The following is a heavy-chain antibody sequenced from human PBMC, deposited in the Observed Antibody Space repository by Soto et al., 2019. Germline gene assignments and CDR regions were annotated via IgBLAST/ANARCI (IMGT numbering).Heavy chain of an antibody. V-gene: IGHV4-31*03. J-gene: IGHJ6*02. CDR2: IYYSGST. Sequence: ASETLSLTCTVSGGSISSGGYYWSWIRQHPGKGLEWIGYIYYSGSTYYNPSLKSRVTISVDTSKNQFSLKLSSVTAADTAVYYCALGPPYYYYGMDVWGQGTTVPSP. D-gene: IGHD7-27*01. CDR1: GGSISSGGYY. CDR3: ALGPPYYYYGMDV.